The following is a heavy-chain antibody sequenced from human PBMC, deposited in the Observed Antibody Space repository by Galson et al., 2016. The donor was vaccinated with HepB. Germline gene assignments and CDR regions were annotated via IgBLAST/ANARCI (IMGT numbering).Heavy chain of an antibody. V-gene: IGHV3-23*01. J-gene: IGHJ1*01. Sequence: SLRLSCAASGFSFSSYAMSWARQAPGKGLEWVSTITGSGGTTYYADSVEGRFTISRDNSKNTLYLQTNSLRAEDTAIYYCAKVGTTVLTPGKYRLEYFQLWGQGTLVTVSS. D-gene: IGHD4-23*01. CDR2: ITGSGGTT. CDR1: GFSFSSYA. CDR3: AKVGTTVLTPGKYRLEYFQL.